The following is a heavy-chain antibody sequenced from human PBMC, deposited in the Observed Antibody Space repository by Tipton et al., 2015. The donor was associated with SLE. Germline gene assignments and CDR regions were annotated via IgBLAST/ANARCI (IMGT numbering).Heavy chain of an antibody. CDR2: INHSGST. CDR1: GYSISSGYF. D-gene: IGHD1/OR15-1a*01. J-gene: IGHJ4*02. V-gene: IGHV4-38-2*02. Sequence: TLSLTCTVSGYSISSGYFWGWIRQAPGKGLEWIGEINHSGSTNYNPSLKSRVTISIDTSKNQFSLRLNSVTAADTAMYYCATEHFDYWGQGILVTVSP. CDR3: ATEHFDY.